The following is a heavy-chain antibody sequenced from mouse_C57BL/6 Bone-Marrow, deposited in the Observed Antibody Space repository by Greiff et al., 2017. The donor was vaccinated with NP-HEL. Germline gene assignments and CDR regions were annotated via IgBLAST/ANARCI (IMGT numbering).Heavy chain of an antibody. D-gene: IGHD1-1*01. V-gene: IGHV14-4*01. CDR3: TRDYYGSSYVWYFDV. CDR1: GFNIKDDY. CDR2: IDPENGDT. J-gene: IGHJ1*03. Sequence: EVQLQQSGAELVRPGASVKLSCTASGFNIKDDYMHWVKQRPEQGLEWIGWIDPENGDTEYASKFQGKATMTADTSSNTAYLQLSSLTSEDTAVYYCTRDYYGSSYVWYFDVWGTGTTVTVSS.